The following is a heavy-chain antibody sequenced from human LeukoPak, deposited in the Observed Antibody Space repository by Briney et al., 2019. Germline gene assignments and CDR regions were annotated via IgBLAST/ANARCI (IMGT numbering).Heavy chain of an antibody. CDR2: ISVSGGST. CDR3: ARGQREVILGLFDS. V-gene: IGHV3-23*01. D-gene: IGHD2/OR15-2a*01. CDR1: GFTFSSYA. J-gene: IGHJ4*02. Sequence: GGSLRLSCAASGFTFSSYAMSWVRQAPGKGLEWVSAISVSGGSTYYTDSVKGRFTISRDNFKNTLYLQMSSLRPEDTAVYYCARGQREVILGLFDSWGQGTLVTVSS.